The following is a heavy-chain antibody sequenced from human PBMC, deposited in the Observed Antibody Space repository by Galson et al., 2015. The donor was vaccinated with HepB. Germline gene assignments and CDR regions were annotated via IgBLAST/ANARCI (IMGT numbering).Heavy chain of an antibody. CDR3: ARRGSSWHKGVLYFDY. V-gene: IGHV4-39*01. Sequence: SETLSLTCTVSGGSISSSSYYWGWIRQPPGKGLEWIGSIYYSGSTYYNPSLKSRVTISVDTSKNQFSLKLSSVTAADTAVYYCARRGSSWHKGVLYFDYWGQGTLVTVSS. CDR2: IYYSGST. CDR1: GGSISSSSYY. J-gene: IGHJ4*02. D-gene: IGHD6-13*01.